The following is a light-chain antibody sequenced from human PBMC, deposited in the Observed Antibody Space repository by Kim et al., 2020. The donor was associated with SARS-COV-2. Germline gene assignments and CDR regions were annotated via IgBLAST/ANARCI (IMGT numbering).Light chain of an antibody. Sequence: SYELTQPPSESVSPGQTASITCSGDKLGNKFAYWYQQKPGQSPVLVIYQDSKRPSGIPERFSGSNSGNTATLTISGTQAMDEADYYCQAWDNSTAVFGGG. V-gene: IGLV3-1*01. CDR1: KLGNKF. J-gene: IGLJ3*02. CDR3: QAWDNSTAV. CDR2: QDS.